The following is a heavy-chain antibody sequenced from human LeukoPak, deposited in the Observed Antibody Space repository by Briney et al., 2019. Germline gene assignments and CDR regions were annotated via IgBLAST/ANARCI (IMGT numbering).Heavy chain of an antibody. CDR1: GFTFSSYR. CDR2: ISSSSSSI. CDR3: ARVPYGSGSYYLDY. D-gene: IGHD3-10*01. V-gene: IGHV3-21*01. Sequence: GGSLRLSCAPSGFTFSSYRVNWVRQARGRGLEEVSSISSSSSSIYYADSVKGRFTISRDNAENSLYLQMNSLRAEDTAVYYCARVPYGSGSYYLDYWGQGTLVTVSS. J-gene: IGHJ4*02.